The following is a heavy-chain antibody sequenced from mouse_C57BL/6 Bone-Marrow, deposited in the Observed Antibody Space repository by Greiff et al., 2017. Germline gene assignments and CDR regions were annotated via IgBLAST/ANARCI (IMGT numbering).Heavy chain of an antibody. CDR1: GYTFTSYG. CDR3: ARGALLLRWYWYFDV. D-gene: IGHD1-1*01. J-gene: IGHJ1*03. CDR2: IYPRSGNT. Sequence: VKLMESGAELARPGASVKLSCKASGYTFTSYGISWVKQRTGQGLEWIGEIYPRSGNTYYNEKFKGKATLTADKSSSTAYMELRSMKSESSAVYVCARGALLLRWYWYFDVWGTGTTVTVSS. V-gene: IGHV1-81*01.